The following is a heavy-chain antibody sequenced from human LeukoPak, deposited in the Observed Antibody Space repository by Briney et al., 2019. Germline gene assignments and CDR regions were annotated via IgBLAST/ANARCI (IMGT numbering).Heavy chain of an antibody. Sequence: TSETLSLTCTVSGGSISDGDYYWSWIRQPPGKGLEWIGSIYHSGSTYYNPSLKSRVTISVDTSKNQFSLKLSSVTAADTAVYYCASPHDSSGSPGAFDIWGQGTMVTVSS. V-gene: IGHV4-39*07. J-gene: IGHJ3*02. CDR3: ASPHDSSGSPGAFDI. D-gene: IGHD3-22*01. CDR2: IYHSGST. CDR1: GGSISDGDYY.